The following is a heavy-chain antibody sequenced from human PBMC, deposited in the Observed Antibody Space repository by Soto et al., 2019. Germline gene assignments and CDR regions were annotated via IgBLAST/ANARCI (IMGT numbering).Heavy chain of an antibody. CDR1: GFTFSSYG. CDR2: ISYDGSNK. V-gene: IGHV3-30*18. J-gene: IGHJ4*02. D-gene: IGHD6-13*01. CDR3: AKDGGSSWPHFDY. Sequence: PVGSVRLSCADSGFTFSSYGMHWVRQAPGKGLEWVAVISYDGSNKYYADSVKGRFTISRDNSKNTLYLQMNSLRAEDTAVYYCAKDGGSSWPHFDYWGQGTLVTVSS.